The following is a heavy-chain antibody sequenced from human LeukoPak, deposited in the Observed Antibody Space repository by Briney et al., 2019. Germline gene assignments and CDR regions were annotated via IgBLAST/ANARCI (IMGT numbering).Heavy chain of an antibody. D-gene: IGHD2-2*01. V-gene: IGHV3-23*01. Sequence: GGSLRLSCAASGFTFSSYAMSWVRQAPGKGLEWVSAISAGDSSTYYADSVKGRFTISRDSSKNTLYLQMNSLRAEDTAVYYCARTLGYCSSTSCYEAGFYFDYWGQGTLVTVSS. CDR1: GFTFSSYA. CDR3: ARTLGYCSSTSCYEAGFYFDY. CDR2: ISAGDSST. J-gene: IGHJ4*02.